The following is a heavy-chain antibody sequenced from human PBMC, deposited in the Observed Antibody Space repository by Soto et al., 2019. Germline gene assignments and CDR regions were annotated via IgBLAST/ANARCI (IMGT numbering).Heavy chain of an antibody. CDR3: AKGRYCSGGSCLYSYGPNYYFDY. CDR1: GFTFSSYA. J-gene: IGHJ4*02. D-gene: IGHD2-15*01. Sequence: GGSLRLSCAASGFTFSSYAMSWVRQAPGKGLEWVSAISGSGGSTYYADSVKGRFTISRDNSKNTLYLQMNSLRAEDTAVYYCAKGRYCSGGSCLYSYGPNYYFDYWGQGTLVTVSS. V-gene: IGHV3-23*01. CDR2: ISGSGGST.